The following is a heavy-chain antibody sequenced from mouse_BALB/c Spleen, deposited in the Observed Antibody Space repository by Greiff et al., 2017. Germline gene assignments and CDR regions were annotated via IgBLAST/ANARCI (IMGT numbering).Heavy chain of an antibody. J-gene: IGHJ3*01. D-gene: IGHD2-1*01. V-gene: IGHV1S81*02. CDR2: INPSNGGT. CDR1: GYTFTSYY. CDR3: TRVGNYGAWFAY. Sequence: QVQLQQSGAELVKPGASVKLSCKASGYTFTSYYMYWVKQRPGQGLEWIGEINPSNGGTNFNEKFKSKATLTVDKSSSTAYMQLSSLTSEDSAVYYCTRVGNYGAWFAYWGQGTLVTVSA.